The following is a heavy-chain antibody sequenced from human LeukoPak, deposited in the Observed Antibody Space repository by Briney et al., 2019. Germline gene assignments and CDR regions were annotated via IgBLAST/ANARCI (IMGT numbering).Heavy chain of an antibody. D-gene: IGHD2-8*02. CDR1: GGSISSYY. J-gene: IGHJ4*02. V-gene: IGHV4-59*01. CDR2: IYYSGST. Sequence: SETLSLTCTVSGGSISSYYWSWIRQPPGKGLGWIGYIYYSGSTNYNPSLKSRVTISVDTSKNQFSLKLSSVTAADTAVYYCVREGGPWYYFDYWGQGTLVTVSS. CDR3: VREGGPWYYFDY.